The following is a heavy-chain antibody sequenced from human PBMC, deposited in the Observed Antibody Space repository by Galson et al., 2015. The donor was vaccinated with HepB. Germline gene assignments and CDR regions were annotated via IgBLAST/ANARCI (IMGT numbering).Heavy chain of an antibody. CDR1: GFTFSSYN. V-gene: IGHV3-48*02. Sequence: LRLSCAASGFTFSSYNMHWARQAPGKGLEWVSYINPSGATIYYADSVKGRFTTPRDNAKNSLSLQMNSLRDEDTAVYYCARVRSGYYFEYWGQGALVTVSS. CDR2: INPSGATI. J-gene: IGHJ4*02. D-gene: IGHD3-3*01. CDR3: ARVRSGYYFEY.